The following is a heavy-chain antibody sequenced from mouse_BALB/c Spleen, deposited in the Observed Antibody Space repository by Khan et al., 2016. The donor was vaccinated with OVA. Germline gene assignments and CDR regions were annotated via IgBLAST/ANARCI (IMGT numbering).Heavy chain of an antibody. Sequence: QVQLQQSGAELVKAGASVKMSCKASGYTFTSYWMHWVKQRLGQGLEWFAETNPTNGRTYYNEKFKSKATLTVDKSSSTAYMLLSGPTFEDSAVYYCARIKKIVATDFDYGGQGTTLTVSS. CDR1: GYTFTSYW. CDR2: TNPTNGRT. J-gene: IGHJ2*01. V-gene: IGHV1S81*02. D-gene: IGHD1-1*01. CDR3: ARIKKIVATDFDY.